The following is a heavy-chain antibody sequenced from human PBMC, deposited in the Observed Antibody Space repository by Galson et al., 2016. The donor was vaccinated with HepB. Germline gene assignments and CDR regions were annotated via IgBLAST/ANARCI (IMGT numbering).Heavy chain of an antibody. CDR1: GYTFTSYD. V-gene: IGHV1-8*01. J-gene: IGHJ5*02. Sequence: SVKVSCKASGYTFTSYDINWVRQATGQGLEWLGWMNPESSKTGYVQKFQGRITMTTNTSINTAYLEVTGLRSEDTAVYYCASGFGSCSGGRCAAGDFFDTWGQGTLVTVSS. CDR3: ASGFGSCSGGRCAAGDFFDT. CDR2: MNPESSKT. D-gene: IGHD2-15*01.